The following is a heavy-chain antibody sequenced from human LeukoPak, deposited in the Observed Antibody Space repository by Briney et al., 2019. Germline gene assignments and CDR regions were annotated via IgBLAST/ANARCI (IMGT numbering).Heavy chain of an antibody. D-gene: IGHD3-22*01. CDR1: GYTFTSYY. CDR3: ARGYYDSSGYSGY. CDR2: INPSGGST. J-gene: IGHJ4*02. V-gene: IGHV1-46*01. Sequence: GASVKVSCKASGYTFTSYYMHWVRKPPGQGLKWLGIINPSGGSTSYAQKFQGRATMTRDTSTSTVYMELSSLRSEDTAVYYCARGYYDSSGYSGYWGQGTLVTVSS.